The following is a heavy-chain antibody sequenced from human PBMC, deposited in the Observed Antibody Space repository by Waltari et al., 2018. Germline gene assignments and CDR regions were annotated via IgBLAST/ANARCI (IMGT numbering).Heavy chain of an antibody. J-gene: IGHJ4*02. CDR3: ARQPYTSSSV. V-gene: IGHV3-48*04. D-gene: IGHD6-6*01. CDR1: GFTFSRYS. CDR2: IRHTGTTI. Sequence: EVQLVESGGGLVQPGGSLRLSCSASGFTFSRYSLKWVGQAPGKGLELVSYIRHTGTTIYYADSVKGRFIISRDNAKNSLYLQMNGLRTEDTAVYFCARQPYTSSSVWGQGTLVTVSS.